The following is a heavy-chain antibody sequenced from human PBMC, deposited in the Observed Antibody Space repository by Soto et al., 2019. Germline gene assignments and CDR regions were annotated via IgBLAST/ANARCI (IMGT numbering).Heavy chain of an antibody. CDR1: ALSLTSGLYD. CDR2: IYYSGST. Sequence: LSVTSPGSALSLTSGLYDWRWITQHPGKGLEWIGYIYYSGSTYYNPSLKSRVTISVDTSKNQFSLKLSSVTAADTAVYYCARARITMVPAWFDPWGQGTRVNVSA. J-gene: IGHJ5*02. D-gene: IGHD3-10*01. CDR3: ARARITMVPAWFDP. V-gene: IGHV4-31*03.